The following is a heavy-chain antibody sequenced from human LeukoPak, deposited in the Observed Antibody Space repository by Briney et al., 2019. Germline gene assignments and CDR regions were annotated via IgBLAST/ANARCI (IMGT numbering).Heavy chain of an antibody. V-gene: IGHV3-30*02. D-gene: IGHD6-6*01. Sequence: PGGSLRPSCAASGFTFSSYGMHWVRQAPGKGLEGVAFIRYEGSNKYYADSVKGRFTIPRDNSKSTLYLQMNSLRAEDTAVYYCAKDWQLVPFDYWGQGTLVTVSS. CDR3: AKDWQLVPFDY. CDR2: IRYEGSNK. J-gene: IGHJ4*02. CDR1: GFTFSSYG.